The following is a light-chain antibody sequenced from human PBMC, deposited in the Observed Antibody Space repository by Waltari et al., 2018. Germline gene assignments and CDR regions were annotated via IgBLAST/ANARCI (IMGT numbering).Light chain of an antibody. CDR2: GNN. CDR1: SSNIGSNS. Sequence: QSVLTQPPSASGTPGQRVTISCSGSSSNIGSNSVHWYQQLPGTAPKLLIYGNNPRPSGVPDRFSGSKSGTAASLAISVLRSDDEADYYCATWDDSLGGLWVFGGGTKLTVL. J-gene: IGLJ3*02. V-gene: IGLV1-47*01. CDR3: ATWDDSLGGLWV.